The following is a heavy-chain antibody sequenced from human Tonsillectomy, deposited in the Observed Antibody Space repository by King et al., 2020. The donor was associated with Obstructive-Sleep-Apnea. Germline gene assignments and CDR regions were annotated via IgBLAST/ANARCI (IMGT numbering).Heavy chain of an antibody. J-gene: IGHJ5*02. D-gene: IGHD5-18*01. Sequence: HVQLVESGGGVVQPGRSLRLSCAASGFTFSSYGMHWVRQAPGKGLEWVAVIWYDGSNKYYADPVKGRFTISRDNSKNTLYLQMNSLRAEDTAVYYCAKDHHTAMVTLGWFDPWGQGTLVTVSS. V-gene: IGHV3-33*06. CDR2: IWYDGSNK. CDR1: GFTFSSYG. CDR3: AKDHHTAMVTLGWFDP.